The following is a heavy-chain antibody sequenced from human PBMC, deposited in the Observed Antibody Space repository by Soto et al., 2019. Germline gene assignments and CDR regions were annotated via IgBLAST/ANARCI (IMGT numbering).Heavy chain of an antibody. CDR2: INAGNGNT. V-gene: IGHV1-3*01. D-gene: IGHD3-10*01. CDR1: GYTFTSYA. Sequence: ASVKVSCKASGYTFTSYAMHWVRQAPGQRLEWMGWINAGNGNTKYSQKFQGRVTITTDTSTSTAYMELSSLRSEDTAVYYCALHYGSGGNYYSYGMDVWGQGTTVTVSS. CDR3: ALHYGSGGNYYSYGMDV. J-gene: IGHJ6*02.